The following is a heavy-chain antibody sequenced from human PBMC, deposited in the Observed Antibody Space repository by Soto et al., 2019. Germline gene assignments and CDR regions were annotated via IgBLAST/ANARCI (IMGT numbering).Heavy chain of an antibody. D-gene: IGHD1-26*01. CDR3: ARGGRGGITSHYPFDP. CDR2: INPNSGGT. V-gene: IGHV1-2*04. Sequence: ASVKVSCKASGYTFTGYYMHWVRQAPGQGLEWMGWINPNSGGTNYAQKFQGWVTMTRDTSISTAYMELSRLRSDDTAVYYCARGGRGGITSHYPFDPWGQGTLVTVSS. CDR1: GYTFTGYY. J-gene: IGHJ5*02.